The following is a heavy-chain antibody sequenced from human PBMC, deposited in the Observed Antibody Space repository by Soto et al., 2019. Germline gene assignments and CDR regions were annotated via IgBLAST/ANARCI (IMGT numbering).Heavy chain of an antibody. CDR3: ARDYYDSSGYPDY. D-gene: IGHD3-22*01. Sequence: PSETLSLTCSVSGGSISDYYWSWIRQPPGKGLEWIGYIYYGWNTNYNPSLKSRVTISVDTSKNQFSLKLISVTAADTAVYYCARDYYDSSGYPDYWGQGTLVTVS. CDR2: IYYGWNT. V-gene: IGHV4-59*01. CDR1: GGSISDYY. J-gene: IGHJ4*02.